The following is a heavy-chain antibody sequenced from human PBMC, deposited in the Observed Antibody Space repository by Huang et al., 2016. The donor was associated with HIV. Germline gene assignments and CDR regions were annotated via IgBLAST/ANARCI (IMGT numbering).Heavy chain of an antibody. CDR1: GYSFTNYW. Sequence: EVQLVQSGAEVKKPGESLKISCKGSGYSFTNYWIGWVRQMPGKGMEWMGITYPEGADTRYSRSFEGQVTISVDKSVTTAYLQWRSLKASDTAIYYCTTYSVSSRYFDYWGQGTLVIVSS. D-gene: IGHD1-26*01. J-gene: IGHJ4*02. CDR2: TYPEGADT. CDR3: TTYSVSSRYFDY. V-gene: IGHV5-51*03.